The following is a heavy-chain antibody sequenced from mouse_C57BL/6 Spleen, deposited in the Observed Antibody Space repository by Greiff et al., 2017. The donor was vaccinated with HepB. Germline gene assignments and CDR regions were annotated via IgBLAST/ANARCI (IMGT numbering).Heavy chain of an antibody. V-gene: IGHV1-69*01. J-gene: IGHJ4*01. CDR2: IDPSDSYT. D-gene: IGHD2-2*01. CDR1: GYTFTSYW. CDR3: ARKPNVAGYYYAMDY. Sequence: QVQLQQPGAELVMPGASVKLSCTASGYTFTSYWMPWVKQRPGQGLEWIGEIDPSDSYTNYNQKFKGKSTLTVDKSSSTAYMQLSSLTSEDSAVYYWARKPNVAGYYYAMDYWGQGTSVTVSS.